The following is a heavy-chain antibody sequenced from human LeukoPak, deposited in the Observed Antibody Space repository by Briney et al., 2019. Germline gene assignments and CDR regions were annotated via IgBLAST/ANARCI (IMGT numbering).Heavy chain of an antibody. CDR2: IYYSGST. CDR3: ARIGDIRFLEWPYFDY. V-gene: IGHV4-59*01. D-gene: IGHD3-3*01. Sequence: SETLSLTCTVSGGSISSYYWSWIRQPPGKGLEWIGYIYYSGSTNYNPSLKSRVTISVDTSKNQFSLKLSSVTAADTAVYYCARIGDIRFLEWPYFDYWGQGTLVTVSS. J-gene: IGHJ4*02. CDR1: GGSISSYY.